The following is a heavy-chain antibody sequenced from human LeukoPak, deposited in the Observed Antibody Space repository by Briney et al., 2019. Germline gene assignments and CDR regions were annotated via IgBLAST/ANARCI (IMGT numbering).Heavy chain of an antibody. CDR2: ISYDGSNK. Sequence: PGRSLRLSCAASGFTFSSYAMHWVRQAPGKGLEWVAVISYDGSNKYYADSVKGRFTISRDNSKNTLYLQMNSLRAEDTAVYYCASPTGNLGYCSSTSCYESAFDIWGQGTMATVSS. CDR1: GFTFSSYA. V-gene: IGHV3-30*04. CDR3: ASPTGNLGYCSSTSCYESAFDI. J-gene: IGHJ3*02. D-gene: IGHD2-2*01.